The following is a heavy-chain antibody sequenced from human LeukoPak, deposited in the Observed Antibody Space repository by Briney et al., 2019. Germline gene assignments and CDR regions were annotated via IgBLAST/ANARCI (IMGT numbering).Heavy chain of an antibody. V-gene: IGHV4-4*07. CDR3: ATYRQVLLPFES. D-gene: IGHD2-8*02. J-gene: IGHJ4*02. CDR2: IYTSGST. CDR1: GGSISSYY. Sequence: SETLSLTCTVSGGSISSYYWSWIRQPAGKGLEWIGRIYTSGSTNYNPSLKSRVTMSVDTSKNQFSLKLSSVTAADTAIYYCATYRQVLLPFESWGQGTLVTVSS.